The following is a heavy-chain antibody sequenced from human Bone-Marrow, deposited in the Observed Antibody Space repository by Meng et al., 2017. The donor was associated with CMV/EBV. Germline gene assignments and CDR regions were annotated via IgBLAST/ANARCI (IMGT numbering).Heavy chain of an antibody. D-gene: IGHD3-16*02. Sequence: GESLKISCAASGFSFSSYGMHWVRQAPGKGLEWVAVIWYGGANKNYADSVKGRFTISRDTANNTVHLQMNSLRAEDTAVYYCAREGITFGGVIGGFDPWGQGTLVTVSS. CDR3: AREGITFGGVIGGFDP. CDR1: GFSFSSYG. J-gene: IGHJ5*02. CDR2: IWYGGANK. V-gene: IGHV3-33*01.